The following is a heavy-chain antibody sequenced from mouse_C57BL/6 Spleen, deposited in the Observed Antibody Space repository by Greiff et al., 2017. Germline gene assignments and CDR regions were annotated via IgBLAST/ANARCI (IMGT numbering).Heavy chain of an antibody. CDR2: ISDGGSYT. Sequence: EVKLVESGGGLVKPGGSLKLSCAASGFTFSSYAMSWVRQTPEKRLEWVATISDGGSYTYYPDNVKGRFTISRDNAKNNLYLQMSHLKSEDTAMYYCAREGGNYEGYWYFDVCGTGTTVTVSS. D-gene: IGHD2-1*01. CDR3: AREGGNYEGYWYFDV. J-gene: IGHJ1*03. CDR1: GFTFSSYA. V-gene: IGHV5-4*01.